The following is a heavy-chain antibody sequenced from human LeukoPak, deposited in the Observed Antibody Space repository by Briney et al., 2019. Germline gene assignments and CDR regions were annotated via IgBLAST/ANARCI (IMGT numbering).Heavy chain of an antibody. CDR3: AYYGSGSYYLSYFDY. D-gene: IGHD3-10*01. CDR2: ISYDGSNK. CDR1: GFTFSSYG. Sequence: PGGSLRLSCAASGFTFSSYGMRWVRQAPGKGLEWVAVISYDGSNKYYADSVKGRFTISRDNSKNTLYLQMSSLRAEDTAVYYCAYYGSGSYYLSYFDYWGQGTLVTVSS. J-gene: IGHJ4*02. V-gene: IGHV3-30*03.